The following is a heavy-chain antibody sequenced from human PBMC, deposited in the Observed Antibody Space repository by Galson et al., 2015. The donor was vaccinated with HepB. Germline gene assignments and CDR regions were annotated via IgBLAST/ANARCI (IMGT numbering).Heavy chain of an antibody. Sequence: SLRLSCAASGFTFGDYAMSWVRQAPGKGLEWVGFIRSKAYGGTTEYAASVKGRFTISRDDSKSIAYLQMNSLKTEDTAVYYCTRAEKQVRGSCFFRAVGAFDIWGQGTMVTVSS. CDR1: GFTFGDYA. D-gene: IGHD2-15*01. J-gene: IGHJ3*02. V-gene: IGHV3-49*04. CDR3: TRAEKQVRGSCFFRAVGAFDI. CDR2: IRSKAYGGTT.